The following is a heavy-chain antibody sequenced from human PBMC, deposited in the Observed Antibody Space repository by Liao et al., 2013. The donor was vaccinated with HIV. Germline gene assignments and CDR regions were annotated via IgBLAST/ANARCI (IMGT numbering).Heavy chain of an antibody. Sequence: QVQLQESGPGLVKPSQTLSLTCTVSGGSLTSGSYFWNWIRQPAGKGPEWIGHIYSSGTANYNPSLIGRITISVDTSKNQFSLKLSSVTAADTAVYYCARDKGYGDYVSYYYYYMDVWGKGTTVTVSS. CDR3: ARDKGYGDYVSYYYYYMDV. CDR1: GGSLTSGSYF. D-gene: IGHD4-17*01. V-gene: IGHV4-61*02. J-gene: IGHJ6*03. CDR2: IYSSGTA.